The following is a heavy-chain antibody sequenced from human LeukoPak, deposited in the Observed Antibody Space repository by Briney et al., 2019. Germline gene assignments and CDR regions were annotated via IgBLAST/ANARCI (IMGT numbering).Heavy chain of an antibody. D-gene: IGHD3-3*01. Sequence: ASVKVSCKASGGTFSSYAISWVRQAPGQGLEWMGGIIPIFGTANYAQEFQGRVTITADESTSTAYMELSSLRSEDTAVYYCARNRFTIFGVVTPLDYWGQGTLVTVSS. J-gene: IGHJ4*02. V-gene: IGHV1-69*13. CDR2: IIPIFGTA. CDR3: ARNRFTIFGVVTPLDY. CDR1: GGTFSSYA.